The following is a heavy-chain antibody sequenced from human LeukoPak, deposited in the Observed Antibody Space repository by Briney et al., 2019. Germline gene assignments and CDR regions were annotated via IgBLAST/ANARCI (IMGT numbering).Heavy chain of an antibody. CDR2: IYYSGST. Sequence: PSETLSLTCTVSGGSISSYYWSWIRQPPGKGLEWIGYIYYSGSTNYNPSLKSRVTISVDTSKNQFSLKLSSVTAADTAVYYCASQYYDILTGYYREFDYWGQGTLVTVSS. D-gene: IGHD3-9*01. CDR3: ASQYYDILTGYYREFDY. V-gene: IGHV4-59*08. J-gene: IGHJ4*02. CDR1: GGSISSYY.